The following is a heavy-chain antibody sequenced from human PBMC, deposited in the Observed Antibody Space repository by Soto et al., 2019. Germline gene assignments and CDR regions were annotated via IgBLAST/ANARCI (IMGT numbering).Heavy chain of an antibody. Sequence: QVQLQESGPGLVKPSETLSLTCTVSGGSISSYYWRWIRQPPGKGVEWIGYIYYSGSTNYNPSLKSRVTISVDTSKNQFSLKLSSVTAADTAVYYCARAVRYSSSWFYFDYWGQGTLVTVSS. D-gene: IGHD6-13*01. CDR3: ARAVRYSSSWFYFDY. J-gene: IGHJ4*02. V-gene: IGHV4-59*01. CDR1: GGSISSYY. CDR2: IYYSGST.